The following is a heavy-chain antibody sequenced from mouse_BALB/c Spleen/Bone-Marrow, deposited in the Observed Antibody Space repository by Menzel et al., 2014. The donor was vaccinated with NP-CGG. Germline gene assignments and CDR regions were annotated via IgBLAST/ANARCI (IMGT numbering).Heavy chain of an antibody. Sequence: QVQLQQSGAELVRPGASVQLSCKASGYTFTSYWMSWVKQRPVQGLEWIGRIDPYDSETDYNQKFKDKAILTVDKSSSTAYMQLSSLTSEDSAVYRCARWDHFHWFFDVWGAGTTVTVSS. V-gene: IGHV1-52*01. CDR1: GYTFTSYW. J-gene: IGHJ1*01. CDR2: IDPYDSET. D-gene: IGHD1-2*01. CDR3: ARWDHFHWFFDV.